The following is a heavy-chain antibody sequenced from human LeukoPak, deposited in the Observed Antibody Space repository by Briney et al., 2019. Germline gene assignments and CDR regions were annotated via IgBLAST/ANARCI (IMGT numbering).Heavy chain of an antibody. CDR1: GFTFSSYS. Sequence: GGSLRLSCAASGFTFSSYSMNWVRQAPGKGLAWVSFISSSGSSIYYADSVKGRFTISRDNAKNLLYLQMNSLRAEDTAAYYCARSEGSSWYGDNWFDPWGQGTLVTVSS. CDR2: ISSSGSSI. V-gene: IGHV3-48*04. J-gene: IGHJ5*02. D-gene: IGHD6-13*01. CDR3: ARSEGSSWYGDNWFDP.